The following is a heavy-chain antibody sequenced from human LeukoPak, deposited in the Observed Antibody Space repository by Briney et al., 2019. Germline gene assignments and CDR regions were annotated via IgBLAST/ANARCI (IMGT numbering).Heavy chain of an antibody. Sequence: PSQTLSLTCTVSGGSISSGGYYWSWIRQHPGKGLEWIGYIYYSGSTYYNPSLKSRLTISVDTSKNQFSLKLSSVTAADTAVYSWAGPSSGYPGWAFAYWAQEPWSPSPQ. CDR3: AGPSSGYPGWAFAY. J-gene: IGHJ4*01. V-gene: IGHV4-31*03. D-gene: IGHD3-22*01. CDR1: GGSISSGGYY. CDR2: IYYSGST.